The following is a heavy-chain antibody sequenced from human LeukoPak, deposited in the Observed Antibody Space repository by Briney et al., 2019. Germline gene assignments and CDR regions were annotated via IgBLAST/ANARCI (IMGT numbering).Heavy chain of an antibody. CDR3: ARDLSFGSLDF. J-gene: IGHJ4*02. CDR1: GFILSTHG. Sequence: GGSLRLSCAASGFILSTHGMHWVRQAPGKGLEWVAGMWYDGSREDYADSVKGRFTISRDMSKNTLNLQMNSLRVGDTAMFYCARDLSFGSLDFRGQGTLVTVSS. V-gene: IGHV3-33*01. CDR2: MWYDGSRE. D-gene: IGHD1-26*01.